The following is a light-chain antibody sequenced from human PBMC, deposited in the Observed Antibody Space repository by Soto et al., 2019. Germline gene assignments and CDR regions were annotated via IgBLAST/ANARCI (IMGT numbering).Light chain of an antibody. CDR3: QHYGRSPIT. V-gene: IGKV3-20*01. J-gene: IGKJ5*01. CDR2: GAS. Sequence: EILLTQSPATLAVSPGEGATLSCRASQSVRDNLAWYQQKPGQAPRLLIYGASSRATGIPDRFSGSGSGTDFTLTISRLEPEDFALYYCQHYGRSPITFGQGTRLEIK. CDR1: QSVRDN.